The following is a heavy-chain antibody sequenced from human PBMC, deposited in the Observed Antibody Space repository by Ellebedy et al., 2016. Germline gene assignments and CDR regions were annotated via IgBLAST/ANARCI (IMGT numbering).Heavy chain of an antibody. CDR3: ARFGGATTTYYYYYGMDV. CDR1: GGSISSSSYY. D-gene: IGHD3-16*01. CDR2: IYYSGST. V-gene: IGHV4-39*07. Sequence: SETLSLTXTVSGGSISSSSYYWGWIRQPPGKGLEWIGSIYYSGSTNYSPSLKSRVTISVDTSKNQFSLKLSSVTAADTAVYYCARFGGATTTYYYYYGMDVWGQGTTVTVSS. J-gene: IGHJ6*02.